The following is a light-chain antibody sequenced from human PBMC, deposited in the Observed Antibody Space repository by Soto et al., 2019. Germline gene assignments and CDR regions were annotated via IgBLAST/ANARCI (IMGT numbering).Light chain of an antibody. CDR2: SSN. Sequence: QPVLTQPPSASGTPGQRVTISCSGSSSNIGSNTVNWYQHLPGTAPKLLIYSSNQRPSGVPDRFSGSKSGTPASLAISGLQSEDEADYYCAAWDDSLNGWVFGGGTKLTVL. CDR3: AAWDDSLNGWV. J-gene: IGLJ3*02. CDR1: SSNIGSNT. V-gene: IGLV1-44*01.